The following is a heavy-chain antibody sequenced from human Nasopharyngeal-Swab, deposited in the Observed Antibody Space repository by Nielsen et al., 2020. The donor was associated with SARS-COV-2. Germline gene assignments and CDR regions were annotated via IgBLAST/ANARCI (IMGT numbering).Heavy chain of an antibody. Sequence: WVRQAPGQGLEWMGWISAYNGRTYYAQKFQGRVTMTTDTSTSTAYMDLGSLRSDDTAVYYCARDPRGPDYWGQGTLVTVSS. D-gene: IGHD6-25*01. CDR3: ARDPRGPDY. J-gene: IGHJ4*02. CDR2: ISAYNGRT. V-gene: IGHV1-18*01.